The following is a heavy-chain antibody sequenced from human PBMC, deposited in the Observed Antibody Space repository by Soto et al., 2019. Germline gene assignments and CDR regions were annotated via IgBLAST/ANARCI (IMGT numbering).Heavy chain of an antibody. Sequence: VHLVESGGGLVQPGRSLRLSCVASGFTFDDYAMHWLRQAPGKGLELVSGISWDSGKIAYADSVKGRFTISRDNAKNSLYLQMNSLRTEDTALYYCAKDVVSETLIAYGFDPWGQGTLVTVSS. CDR1: GFTFDDYA. V-gene: IGHV3-9*01. CDR3: AKDVVSETLIAYGFDP. D-gene: IGHD2-21*01. CDR2: ISWDSGKI. J-gene: IGHJ5*02.